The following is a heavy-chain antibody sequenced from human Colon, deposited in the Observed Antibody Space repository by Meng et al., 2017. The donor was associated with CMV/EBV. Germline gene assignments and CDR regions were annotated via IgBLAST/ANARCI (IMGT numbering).Heavy chain of an antibody. CDR2: INVVDGDT. J-gene: IGHJ2*01. CDR1: TFSSSV. CDR3: ARARYYDNSGYYYWYFDL. D-gene: IGHD3-22*01. V-gene: IGHV1-3*01. Sequence: TFSSSVMHWVRQDPGQRLEWLGWINVVDGDTKYSQKFQGRVTITRDTSASTAFMELSSLRSEDTAVYYCARARYYDNSGYYYWYFDLWGRGALVTVSS.